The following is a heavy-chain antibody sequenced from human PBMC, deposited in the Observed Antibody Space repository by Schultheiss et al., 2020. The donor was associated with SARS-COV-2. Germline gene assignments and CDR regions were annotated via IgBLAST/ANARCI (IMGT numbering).Heavy chain of an antibody. CDR1: GYTFTGYY. V-gene: IGHV1-2*01. CDR2: INPNSGGT. J-gene: IGHJ6*02. CDR3: ARDQKIQGGYSYGKGGMDV. D-gene: IGHD5-18*01. Sequence: ASVKVSCKASGYTFTGYYMHWVRQAPGQGLEWMGRINPNSGGTNYAQKFQGRVTITSDRSVSTAYMELSSLRSEDMVVYYCARDQKIQGGYSYGKGGMDVWGQGTTVTVSS.